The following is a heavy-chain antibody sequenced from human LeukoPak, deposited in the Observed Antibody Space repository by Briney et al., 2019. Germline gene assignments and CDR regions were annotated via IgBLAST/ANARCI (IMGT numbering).Heavy chain of an antibody. J-gene: IGHJ3*01. CDR1: GGSIRSQY. D-gene: IGHD4-17*01. V-gene: IGHV4-59*08. Sequence: SETLSLTCTVSGGSIRSQYWSRIRQPPGKGLEWIGYIYYSGSTNYNPSLKSRVTISVDTSKNQFSLKLSSVTAADTAFYYCARGNDYGDYTGWGQGTMVTVSS. CDR2: IYYSGST. CDR3: ARGNDYGDYTG.